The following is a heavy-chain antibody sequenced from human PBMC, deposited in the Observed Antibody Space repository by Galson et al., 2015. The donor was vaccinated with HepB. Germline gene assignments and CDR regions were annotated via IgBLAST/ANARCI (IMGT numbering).Heavy chain of an antibody. V-gene: IGHV1-69*13. CDR2: IIPIFGKT. Sequence: SVKVSCKASGDTIRNYAITWVRQAPGQGLEWMGGIIPIFGKTNLAQKFQGRVTFAADDSTSTTYMELSSLRSEDTALYYCTRRITFGGVIVSGCDVFDMWGQGTMVIVSS. J-gene: IGHJ3*02. CDR1: GDTIRNYA. CDR3: TRRITFGGVIVSGCDVFDM. D-gene: IGHD3-16*02.